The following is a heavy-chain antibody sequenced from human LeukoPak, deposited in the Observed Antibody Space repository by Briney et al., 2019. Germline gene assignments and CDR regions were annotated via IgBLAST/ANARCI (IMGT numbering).Heavy chain of an antibody. CDR3: AKNYYDSSGYYPDYYYYMDV. V-gene: IGHV3-7*03. Sequence: GGSLRLSCTASGFTLSSSWMSWVRQPPGRGLEWVASIKQDGSQKYYVDSVKGRFTISRDNSKNSLYLQMNSLRAEDTALYYCAKNYYDSSGYYPDYYYYMDVWGKGTTVTVSS. J-gene: IGHJ6*03. CDR1: GFTLSSSW. D-gene: IGHD3-22*01. CDR2: IKQDGSQK.